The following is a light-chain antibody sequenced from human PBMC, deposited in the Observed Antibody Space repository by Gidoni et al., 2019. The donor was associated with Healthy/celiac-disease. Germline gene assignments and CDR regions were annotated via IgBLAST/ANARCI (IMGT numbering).Light chain of an antibody. J-gene: IGLJ1*01. CDR1: SSDVGGYNY. Sequence: QSALTQPRSVSGSPGQSVTISCTGTSSDVGGYNYVSWYQQHPGKAPNLMIYEVSKRPSGVPDRFSGSKSGNTASLTISGLQAEDEADYYCCSYAGSYTYVFGTGTKVTVL. CDR3: CSYAGSYTYV. V-gene: IGLV2-11*01. CDR2: EVS.